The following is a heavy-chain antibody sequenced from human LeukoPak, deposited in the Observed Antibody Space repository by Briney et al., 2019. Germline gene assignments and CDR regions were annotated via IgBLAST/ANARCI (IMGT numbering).Heavy chain of an antibody. CDR1: GYSFTSYW. CDR2: IYPGDSDT. Sequence: GESLKISCKGSGYSFTSYWIGWVRQMPGKGLEWMGIIYPGDSDTRYSPSFQGQVTISADKSISTAYLQWSSLKASDSAVYYCARTATAAGADFDYWGQGTLVTVSS. J-gene: IGHJ4*02. V-gene: IGHV5-51*01. D-gene: IGHD6-13*01. CDR3: ARTATAAGADFDY.